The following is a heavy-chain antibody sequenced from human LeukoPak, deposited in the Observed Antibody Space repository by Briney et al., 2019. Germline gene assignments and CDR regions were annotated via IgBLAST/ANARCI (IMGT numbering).Heavy chain of an antibody. Sequence: GGSLRLSCAASGFTFSNAWMSWVRQAPGKGLEGLGRIMTKTNGGTTAYAAPVKGRFTISRDDSKNTLYLQMKGLETEDTAVYYCTTASVTMVRGVINPDAFDVWGLGTMVIVSS. D-gene: IGHD3-10*01. CDR1: GFTFSNAW. CDR3: TTASVTMVRGVINPDAFDV. J-gene: IGHJ3*01. V-gene: IGHV3-15*01. CDR2: IMTKTNGGTT.